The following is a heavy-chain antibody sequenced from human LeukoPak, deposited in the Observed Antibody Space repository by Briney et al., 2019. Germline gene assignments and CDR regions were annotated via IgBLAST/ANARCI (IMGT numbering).Heavy chain of an antibody. CDR1: GYTFTSYN. Sequence: ASVKVSCKTSGYTFTSYNINWVRQAPGQGLEWMGWISAYSGNTNYAQKLQGRVTMTTDTSTNTAYMDLRGLISDDTAVYYCARDRVIVGAKPIFDNWGQGTLVTVSS. CDR3: ARDRVIVGAKPIFDN. V-gene: IGHV1-18*01. D-gene: IGHD1-26*01. J-gene: IGHJ4*02. CDR2: ISAYSGNT.